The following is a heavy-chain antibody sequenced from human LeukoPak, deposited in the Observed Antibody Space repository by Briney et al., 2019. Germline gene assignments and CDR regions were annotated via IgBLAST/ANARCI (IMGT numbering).Heavy chain of an antibody. Sequence: PGGSLRLSCAASGFTFSSYSMNWVRQAPGKGLEWVSSISSSSSYIYYADSVKGRFTISRDNAKNSLYLQMNSLRAEDTAVYYCAGDPIEYSSTYESLDYYYYMDVWGKGTTVTVSS. D-gene: IGHD6-6*01. V-gene: IGHV3-21*01. CDR1: GFTFSSYS. CDR2: ISSSSSYI. CDR3: AGDPIEYSSTYESLDYYYYMDV. J-gene: IGHJ6*03.